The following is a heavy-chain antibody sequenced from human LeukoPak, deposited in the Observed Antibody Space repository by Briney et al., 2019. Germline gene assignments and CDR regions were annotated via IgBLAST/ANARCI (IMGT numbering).Heavy chain of an antibody. CDR1: DSSMSLLY. V-gene: IGHV4-59*08. CDR3: ARRAFSSGYYYFDY. CDR2: VYHSGST. J-gene: IGHJ4*02. Sequence: SETLSLTCSVSDSSMSLLYWGWIRQPPGKALEWIGNVYHSGSTNYNPSLKSRVTISVDTSKNQFSLKLSSVTAADTAVYYCARRAFSSGYYYFDYWGQGTLVTVSS. D-gene: IGHD3-22*01.